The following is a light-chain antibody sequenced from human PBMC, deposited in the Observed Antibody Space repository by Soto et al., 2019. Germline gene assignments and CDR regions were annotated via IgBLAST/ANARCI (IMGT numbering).Light chain of an antibody. J-gene: IGLJ3*02. CDR3: CSYAGSIWV. V-gene: IGLV2-11*01. CDR2: DVT. Sequence: QSALTQPRSVSESPGQSVTISCTGTSSDVGGYNYVSWYQQHPGKAPKLMIYDVTERPSGVPDRFSGSKSGNTASLTISGLQAEDEADYYCCSYAGSIWVFGGGTKRTVL. CDR1: SSDVGGYNY.